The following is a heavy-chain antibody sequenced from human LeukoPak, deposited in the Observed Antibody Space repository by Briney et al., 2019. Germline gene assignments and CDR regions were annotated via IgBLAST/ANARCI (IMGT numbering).Heavy chain of an antibody. D-gene: IGHD3-10*01. CDR1: GYTFTSYG. CDR2: IIPIFGTA. Sequence: SVKVSCKASGYTFTSYGISWVRQAPGQGLEWMGGIIPIFGTANYAQKFQGRVTITADESTSTAYMELSSLRSEDTAVYYCASPPARGSGSSQYGYWGQGTLVTVSS. J-gene: IGHJ4*02. V-gene: IGHV1-69*13. CDR3: ASPPARGSGSSQYGY.